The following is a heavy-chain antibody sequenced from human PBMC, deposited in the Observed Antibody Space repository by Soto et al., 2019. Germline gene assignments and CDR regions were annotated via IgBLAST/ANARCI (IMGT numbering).Heavy chain of an antibody. CDR3: VRSKGGYSYGTPFDY. CDR2: ISWNSGNI. V-gene: IGHV3-9*01. CDR1: GFTFDDYA. J-gene: IGHJ4*02. D-gene: IGHD5-18*01. Sequence: ESGGALVQPGRSLRLSCAASGFTFDDYAMYWVRQVLGKGLGWVSSISWNSGNIGYADSVKGRFTTSRDNAENSLYLQMNSLRPEDTALYYCVRSKGGYSYGTPFDYWGQGTLVTVSS.